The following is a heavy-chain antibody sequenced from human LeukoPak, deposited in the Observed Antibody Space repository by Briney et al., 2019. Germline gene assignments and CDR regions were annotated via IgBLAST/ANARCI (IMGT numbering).Heavy chain of an antibody. Sequence: SETLSLTCAVYGGSSSGSFSDYYWTCIRQTPGKGLEWIGEIHHSGSTNYNPSLKSRVTISVDTSKNQFSLKLNSLTAADTAVYYCATFRWGVGFEYWGQGTLATVSS. CDR1: GGSSSGSFSDYY. V-gene: IGHV4-34*01. CDR2: IHHSGST. CDR3: ATFRWGVGFEY. D-gene: IGHD3-16*01. J-gene: IGHJ4*02.